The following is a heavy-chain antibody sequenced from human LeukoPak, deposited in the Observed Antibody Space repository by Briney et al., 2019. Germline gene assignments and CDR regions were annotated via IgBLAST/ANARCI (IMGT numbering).Heavy chain of an antibody. D-gene: IGHD2-21*01. CDR3: ARSVVVSPNWFDP. V-gene: IGHV5-51*01. Sequence: ESLKISCKGSGYTFTNYWIAWVRQMPGKGLEWMGMICPGDSDTRYSPSFQGQVTISADKSINTAYLQWSSLKASDAAMYFCARSVVVSPNWFDPWGQGTLVSVSS. J-gene: IGHJ5*02. CDR2: ICPGDSDT. CDR1: GYTFTNYW.